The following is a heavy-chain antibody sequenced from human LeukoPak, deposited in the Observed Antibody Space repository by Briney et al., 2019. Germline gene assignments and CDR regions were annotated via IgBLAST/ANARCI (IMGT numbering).Heavy chain of an antibody. CDR1: GGSISSYY. V-gene: IGHV4-4*09. J-gene: IGHJ6*03. CDR3: ARVLRFFNGPHYYMDV. CDR2: IYTSGST. Sequence: SETLSLTCTVSGGSISSYYWSWIRQPPGKGLEWIGYIYTSGSTNYNPSLKSRVTISVDTSKNQFSLKLSSVTAADTAVYYCARVLRFFNGPHYYMDVWGKGTTVTVSS. D-gene: IGHD3-3*01.